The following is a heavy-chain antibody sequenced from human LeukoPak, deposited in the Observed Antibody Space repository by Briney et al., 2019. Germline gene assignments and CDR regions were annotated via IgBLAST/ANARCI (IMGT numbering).Heavy chain of an antibody. D-gene: IGHD5-12*01. Sequence: SETLSLTCTVSGDSISGYYWSWIRQPPGNGLEWIGYVYHTGHTHYSPSLKSRVTVSLDTSRDQVSLMLSSVTAADTAVYYCARDIFGYLFDYWGQGTLVLVSS. CDR2: VYHTGHT. CDR3: ARDIFGYLFDY. V-gene: IGHV4-59*01. J-gene: IGHJ4*02. CDR1: GDSISGYY.